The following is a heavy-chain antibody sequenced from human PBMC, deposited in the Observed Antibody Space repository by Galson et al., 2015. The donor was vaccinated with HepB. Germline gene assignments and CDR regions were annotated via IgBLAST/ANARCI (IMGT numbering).Heavy chain of an antibody. CDR1: GFSFSSYG. J-gene: IGHJ2*01. CDR3: ARVRFVAGEYWFFDL. CDR2: VSYDGINK. Sequence: SLRLSCAASGFSFSSYGMHWVRQAPGTGLEWVAAVSYDGINKYYSDSLKGRFTISRDNSKNTLFLQMNSLRDEDTAVYYCARVRFVAGEYWFFDLWGRGTLVTVSS. D-gene: IGHD6-19*01. V-gene: IGHV3-30*03.